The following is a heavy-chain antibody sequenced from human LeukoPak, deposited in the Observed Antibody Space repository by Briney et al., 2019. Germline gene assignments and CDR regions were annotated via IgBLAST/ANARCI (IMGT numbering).Heavy chain of an antibody. D-gene: IGHD6-13*01. CDR2: IYYSGST. CDR3: ARGGYSSSWYREADAFDI. CDR1: GGSISSSSYY. Sequence: PSETLSLTCTVSGGSISSSSYYWGWIRQPPGKGLEWIGSIYYSGSTYYNPSLKSRVTISVDTSKNQFSLKLSSVTAADTAVYYCARGGYSSSWYREADAFDIWGQGTMVTVSS. J-gene: IGHJ3*02. V-gene: IGHV4-39*07.